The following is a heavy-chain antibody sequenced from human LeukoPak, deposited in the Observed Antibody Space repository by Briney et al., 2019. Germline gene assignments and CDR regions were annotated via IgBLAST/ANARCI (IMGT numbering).Heavy chain of an antibody. Sequence: PGGSLRLSCAASGFTFSSYAMSWVRQAPGKGLEWVSAISGSGGSTYYADSVKGRFTISRDNSKNTLYLQMNSLRAEDTAVYYCAKDGPLSWGIAVALDFWGQGTLVTVSS. CDR2: ISGSGGST. D-gene: IGHD6-19*01. CDR3: AKDGPLSWGIAVALDF. CDR1: GFTFSSYA. V-gene: IGHV3-23*01. J-gene: IGHJ4*02.